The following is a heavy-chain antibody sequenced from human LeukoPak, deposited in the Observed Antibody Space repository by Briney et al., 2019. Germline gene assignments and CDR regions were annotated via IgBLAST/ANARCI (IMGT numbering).Heavy chain of an antibody. D-gene: IGHD3-10*01. CDR3: AKTPKIRGVSYLDY. Sequence: PGGSLRLSCAASGFTFSTYAMSWVRQAPGKGLEWVSVISGGGGSTYYADSVKGRFTISRDNSKNTLYLQMNSLRAEDTALYYCAKTPKIRGVSYLDYWGQGTLVTVSS. CDR2: ISGGGGST. V-gene: IGHV3-23*01. J-gene: IGHJ4*02. CDR1: GFTFSTYA.